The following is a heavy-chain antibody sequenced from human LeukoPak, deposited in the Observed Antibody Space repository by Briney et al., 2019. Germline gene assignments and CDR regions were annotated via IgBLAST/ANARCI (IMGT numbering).Heavy chain of an antibody. V-gene: IGHV1-69*05. CDR1: GGTFSSYA. D-gene: IGHD3-22*01. CDR2: IIPIFGTA. Sequence: SVKVSCKASGGTFSSYAISWVRQAPGQGLEWMGGIIPIFGTANYAQKFQGRVTITTDEFTSTAYMELSSLRSEDTAVYYCARGGDSSGYYYEGDYFDYWGQGTLVTVSS. J-gene: IGHJ4*02. CDR3: ARGGDSSGYYYEGDYFDY.